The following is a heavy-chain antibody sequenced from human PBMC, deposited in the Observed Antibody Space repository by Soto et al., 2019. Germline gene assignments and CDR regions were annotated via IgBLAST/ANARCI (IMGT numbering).Heavy chain of an antibody. CDR3: ARDRGSAWYDF. Sequence: EVKLVESGGGLVQPGGSLRLSCAASGFTVSVNYMSWVRQAPGKGLEWVSVLYSGGSTDYADSVKGRFTISRDESKNTLYLQMNSLRAEDTAVYYCARDRGSAWYDFWGQGTLVTVSS. D-gene: IGHD6-19*01. CDR2: LYSGGST. CDR1: GFTVSVNY. J-gene: IGHJ5*01. V-gene: IGHV3-66*01.